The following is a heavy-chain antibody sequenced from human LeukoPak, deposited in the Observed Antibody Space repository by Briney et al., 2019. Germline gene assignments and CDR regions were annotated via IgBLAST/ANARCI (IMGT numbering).Heavy chain of an antibody. J-gene: IGHJ6*03. V-gene: IGHV1-18*01. Sequence: SVKVSCKASGYSFTSYGISWVRQAPGQGLEWMGWISGYNGNTNYAQKLQGRVTMTTDTSTSTVYMELRSLRSDDTAVYYCARGSEYRYYYMDVWGKGTTVTVSS. CDR2: ISGYNGNT. D-gene: IGHD2-2*01. CDR3: ARGSEYRYYYMDV. CDR1: GYSFTSYG.